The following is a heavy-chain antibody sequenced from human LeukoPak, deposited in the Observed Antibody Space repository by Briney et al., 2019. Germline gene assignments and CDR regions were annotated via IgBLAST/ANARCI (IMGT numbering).Heavy chain of an antibody. CDR1: GFIFSSYA. V-gene: IGHV3-7*03. Sequence: TGGSLRLSCAASGFIFSSYAMSWVRLAPGKGLEWVANIKEDGTETHYVDSVKGRFTISRDNAKNSLYLQMNSLRVEDTAVYYCAKEGRSLQTYWGQGTLVTVSS. CDR2: IKEDGTET. CDR3: AKEGRSLQTY. D-gene: IGHD5-24*01. J-gene: IGHJ4*02.